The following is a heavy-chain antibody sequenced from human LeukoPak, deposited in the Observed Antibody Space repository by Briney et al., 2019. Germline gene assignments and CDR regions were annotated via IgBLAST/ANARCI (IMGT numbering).Heavy chain of an antibody. CDR2: INHSGST. CDR3: ARGYRGRVAHYYFDY. Sequence: SETLSLTCAVYGGSFSGYYWSWIRQPPGKGLEWIGEINHSGSTNYNPSLKSRVTISVDTSKNQFSLKLSSVTAADTAVYYCARGYRGRVAHYYFDYWGQGTLVTVSS. CDR1: GGSFSGYY. D-gene: IGHD3-3*01. J-gene: IGHJ4*02. V-gene: IGHV4-34*01.